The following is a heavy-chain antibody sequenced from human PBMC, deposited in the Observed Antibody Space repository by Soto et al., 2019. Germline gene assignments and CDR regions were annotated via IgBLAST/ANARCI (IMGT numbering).Heavy chain of an antibody. CDR1: GGSISSYY. CDR2: IYTSGST. J-gene: IGHJ6*02. CDR3: ARERGYSGYEYYYGMDV. D-gene: IGHD5-12*01. Sequence: SETLSLTCTVSGGSISSYYWGWIRQPAGKGLEWIGRIYTSGSTNYNPSLKSRVTMSVDTSKNQFSLKLSSVTAADTAVYYCARERGYSGYEYYYGMDVWGQGTTVTVSS. V-gene: IGHV4-4*07.